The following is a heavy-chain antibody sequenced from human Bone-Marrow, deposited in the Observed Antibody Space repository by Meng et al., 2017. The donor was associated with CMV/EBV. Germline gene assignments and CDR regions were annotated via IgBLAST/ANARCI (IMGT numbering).Heavy chain of an antibody. Sequence: GESLKISCAASGFTFSSYAMHWVRQAPGKGLEWVAVISYDGSNKYYADSVKGRFTISRDNSKNTLYLQMNSLRAEDTAVYYCARDSGSSWHYYYYGMDVWGQGTTVTVSS. D-gene: IGHD6-13*01. CDR1: GFTFSSYA. CDR3: ARDSGSSWHYYYYGMDV. V-gene: IGHV3-30*04. CDR2: ISYDGSNK. J-gene: IGHJ6*02.